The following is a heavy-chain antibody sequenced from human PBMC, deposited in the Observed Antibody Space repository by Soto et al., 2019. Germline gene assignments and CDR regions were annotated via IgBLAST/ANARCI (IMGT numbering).Heavy chain of an antibody. CDR1: GFTFSSYA. J-gene: IGHJ2*01. CDR3: ARPLWRDDYNWEYFDL. Sequence: QVQLVESGEGVVQPGRSLRLYCAASGFTFSSYAMHWVRQAPGKGLEWVAVISYDGSNKYYADSVKGRFTISRDNSKNTLYLQMNSLRTEDTAVYYCARPLWRDDYNWEYFDLWGRGTLVTVSS. CDR2: ISYDGSNK. D-gene: IGHD4-4*01. V-gene: IGHV3-30-3*01.